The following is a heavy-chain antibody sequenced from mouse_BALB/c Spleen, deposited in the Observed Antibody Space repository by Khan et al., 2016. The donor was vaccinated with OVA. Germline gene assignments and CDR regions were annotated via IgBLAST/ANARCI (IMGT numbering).Heavy chain of an antibody. V-gene: IGHV3-2*02. Sequence: VQLKESGPGLVKPSQSLSLTCTVTGYSITSEYAWNWIRQFPGNKLEWMGYINYSGNTRFNPSLKSRTSITRDTSKNQFFLQLNSVTTEDTATYYCARKDYYDYDPFPYWGQGTLGTVS. CDR1: GYSITSEYA. CDR3: ARKDYYDYDPFPY. J-gene: IGHJ3*01. D-gene: IGHD2-4*01. CDR2: INYSGNT.